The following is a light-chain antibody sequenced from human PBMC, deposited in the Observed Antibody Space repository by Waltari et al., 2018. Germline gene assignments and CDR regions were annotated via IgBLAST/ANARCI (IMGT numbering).Light chain of an antibody. CDR2: DAS. Sequence: QSALTQPASVSGSPGQSLPISCTGISSDVRVYSYLPWYQQHPGKGPNLLIHDASKRPSGVSNRCSGSKSGNKASLTISGLQAEDEADYYCSSYTRSTTVFGGGTKLTVL. J-gene: IGLJ2*01. CDR3: SSYTRSTTV. CDR1: SSDVRVYSY. V-gene: IGLV2-14*01.